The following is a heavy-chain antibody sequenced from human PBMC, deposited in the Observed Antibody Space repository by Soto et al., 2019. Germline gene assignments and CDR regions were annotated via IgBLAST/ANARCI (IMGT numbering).Heavy chain of an antibody. CDR2: ISGSGGST. V-gene: IGHV3-23*01. J-gene: IGHJ3*02. Sequence: EVQLLESGGGLVQPGGSLRLSCAASEFTFSSYAMSWVRQAPGKGLEGVSAISGSGGSTYYADSVKGRFTISRDNSKNTLYLQMNSLRAEDTAVYYCAKATSVLAARPKNAFDIWGQGTMVTVSS. CDR3: AKATSVLAARPKNAFDI. CDR1: EFTFSSYA. D-gene: IGHD6-6*01.